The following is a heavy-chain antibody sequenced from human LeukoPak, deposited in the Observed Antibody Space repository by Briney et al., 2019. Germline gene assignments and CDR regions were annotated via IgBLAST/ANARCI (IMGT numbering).Heavy chain of an antibody. Sequence: PSETLSLTCTVSGGSINSVSYYWVWIRQPPGKGLEWIGSIYNSESIYSKPSLRSRVTISLDTSKNQFSLKLSSVTAADTALYFCARAKRYSSSKYYFDYWGQGTLVTVSS. CDR3: ARAKRYSSSKYYFDY. J-gene: IGHJ4*02. CDR1: GGSINSVSYY. CDR2: IYNSESI. D-gene: IGHD6-13*01. V-gene: IGHV4-39*07.